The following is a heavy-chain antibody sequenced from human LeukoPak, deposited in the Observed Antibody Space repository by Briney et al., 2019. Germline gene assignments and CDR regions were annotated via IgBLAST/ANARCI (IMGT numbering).Heavy chain of an antibody. Sequence: VASVKVSCKASGYTFTGYYMHWVRQAPGQGLEWMGGIIPIFGTANYAQKFQGRVTITTDESTSTAYMELSSLRSEDTAVYYCARGKKDKYYYYYMDVWGKGTTVTVSS. J-gene: IGHJ6*03. CDR3: ARGKKDKYYYYYMDV. CDR1: GYTFTGYY. V-gene: IGHV1-69*05. CDR2: IIPIFGTA.